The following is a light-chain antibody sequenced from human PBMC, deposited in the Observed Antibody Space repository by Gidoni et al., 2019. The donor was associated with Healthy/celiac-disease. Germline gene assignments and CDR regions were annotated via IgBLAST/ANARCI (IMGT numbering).Light chain of an antibody. CDR3: QRRSHCPLT. CDR1: QSVSSY. V-gene: IGKV3-11*01. Sequence: IVLIQSPATLSLSPGERATLYCRASQSVSSYLAWYQQPPGQAPSLLIYASSNRATGIPARFSGSGSGTDSTLTLLSLELEDFPVHSCQRRSHCPLTFGGXTKVEIK. CDR2: ASS. J-gene: IGKJ4*01.